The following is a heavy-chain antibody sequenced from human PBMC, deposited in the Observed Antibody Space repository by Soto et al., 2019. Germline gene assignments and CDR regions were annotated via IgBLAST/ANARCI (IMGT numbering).Heavy chain of an antibody. CDR1: GFTFSSYG. J-gene: IGHJ4*02. Sequence: LRLSCAASGFTFSSYGMHWVRQAPGKGLEWVAVISYDGSNKYYADSVKGRFTISRYNSKNTLYLKMNSLRAEDTALYYCARDSNNYYDSSGSFDYWGQGTLVTVSS. V-gene: IGHV3-30*03. D-gene: IGHD3-22*01. CDR2: ISYDGSNK. CDR3: ARDSNNYYDSSGSFDY.